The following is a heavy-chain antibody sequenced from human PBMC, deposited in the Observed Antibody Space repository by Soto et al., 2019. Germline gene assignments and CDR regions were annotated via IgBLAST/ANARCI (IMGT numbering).Heavy chain of an antibody. V-gene: IGHV1-18*01. Sequence: QIPLVQSGGEVKKPGASVKVSCRASGYIFTNYGISWVRQAPGQGLEWMGWITTYNGYTDYAQNLQGRVNMTADTSTSTVYMELRSLRSDDTALYYCARTPHRYCGSNRCPYYFYYWGHGTLVTVSS. D-gene: IGHD2-2*01. J-gene: IGHJ4*01. CDR2: ITTYNGYT. CDR3: ARTPHRYCGSNRCPYYFYY. CDR1: GYIFTNYG.